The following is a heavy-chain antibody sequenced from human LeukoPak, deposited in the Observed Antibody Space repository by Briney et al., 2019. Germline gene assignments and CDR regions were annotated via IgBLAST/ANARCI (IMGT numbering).Heavy chain of an antibody. J-gene: IGHJ4*02. CDR3: AKASTSSWYGEFDY. V-gene: IGHV3-9*03. Sequence: GGSLRLSCAASGLTFDDYAMHWVRQAPGKGLEWVSGISWNGGNIDYADAVKGRFTISRDNAKNSLFLQMSGLRAEDMALYYCAKASTSSWYGEFDYWGQGTLVTVSS. D-gene: IGHD6-13*01. CDR1: GLTFDDYA. CDR2: ISWNGGNI.